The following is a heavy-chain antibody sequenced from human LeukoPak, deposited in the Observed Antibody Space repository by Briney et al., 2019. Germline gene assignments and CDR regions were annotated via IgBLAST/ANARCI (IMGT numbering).Heavy chain of an antibody. D-gene: IGHD4-23*01. J-gene: IGHJ4*02. V-gene: IGHV3-48*04. Sequence: PGGSLRLSCAASGFTFSSYWMSWVRQAPGKGLEWASYISSSGSTIYYADSVKGRFTISRDNAKNSLYLQMNSLRAEDTAVYFCARDRSTVAAWVDYWGQGTLVTVSS. CDR2: ISSSGSTI. CDR3: ARDRSTVAAWVDY. CDR1: GFTFSSYW.